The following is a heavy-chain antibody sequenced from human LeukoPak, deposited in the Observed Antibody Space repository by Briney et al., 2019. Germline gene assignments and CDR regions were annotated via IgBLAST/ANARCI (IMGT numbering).Heavy chain of an antibody. CDR2: IYSGGST. CDR3: ARDLPGYYYGMDV. V-gene: IGHV3-53*04. J-gene: IGHJ6*02. CDR1: GFTVSRNY. Sequence: GGSLRLSCAASGFTVSRNYMSWVRQAPGKGLEWVSVIYSGGSTYYADSVKGRFTISRHNSKNTLYLQMNSLRAEDTAVYYCARDLPGYYYGMDVWGQGTTVTVSS.